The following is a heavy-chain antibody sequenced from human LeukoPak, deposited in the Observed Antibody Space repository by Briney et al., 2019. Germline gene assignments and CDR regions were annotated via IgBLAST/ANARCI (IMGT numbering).Heavy chain of an antibody. Sequence: GGSLRLSCAASGFTFNTYAMGWVRQAPGKGLEWVSVIYSGGSTYYADSVKGRFTISRDNSKNTLYLQMNSLRAEDTAVYYCGRASGDYYYGMDVWGQGTTVTVSS. J-gene: IGHJ6*02. V-gene: IGHV3-66*01. CDR3: GRASGDYYYGMDV. CDR2: IYSGGST. D-gene: IGHD3-10*01. CDR1: GFTFNTYA.